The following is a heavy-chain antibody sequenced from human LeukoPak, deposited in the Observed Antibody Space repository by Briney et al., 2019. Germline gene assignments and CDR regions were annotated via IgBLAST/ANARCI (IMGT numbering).Heavy chain of an antibody. V-gene: IGHV3-30*04. CDR1: GFTFNQYV. J-gene: IGHJ4*02. D-gene: IGHD5-18*01. Sequence: GGSLRLSCAASGFTFNQYVIHWARQAPGKGLEWVAVISYDGSNKYYADSVKGRFTISRDNSKNTLYLQMNSLRAEDTAVYYCARVTGMDTAMVTNWGQGTLVTVSS. CDR3: ARVTGMDTAMVTN. CDR2: ISYDGSNK.